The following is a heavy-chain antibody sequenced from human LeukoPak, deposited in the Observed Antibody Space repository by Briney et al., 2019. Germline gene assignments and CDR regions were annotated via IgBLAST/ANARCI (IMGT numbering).Heavy chain of an antibody. D-gene: IGHD3-3*01. CDR3: ARDDIVFVEWRRGWFDP. V-gene: IGHV4-4*07. Sequence: SETLSLTCTVSGGSTSSYYWSWIRQPAGKGLEWIGRIYTSGSTNYNPSLKSRVTISVDKSKNQFSLKLSSVTAADTAVYYCARDDIVFVEWRRGWFDPWDQGTLVTVSS. J-gene: IGHJ5*02. CDR2: IYTSGST. CDR1: GGSTSSYY.